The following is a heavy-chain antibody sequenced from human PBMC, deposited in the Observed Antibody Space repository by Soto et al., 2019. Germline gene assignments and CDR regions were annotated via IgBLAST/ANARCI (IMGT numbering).Heavy chain of an antibody. D-gene: IGHD2-21*02. J-gene: IGHJ4*02. CDR1: GGTFSNYP. Sequence: VQLVQSGAEVKKPGSSVKVSCKASGGTFSNYPFIWVRQAPGQGLDWMGGIIPIFGTTDYGQRFQGRVTITADESTNTAYLELSSLTSDDTAVYYCARGLYCGGGCYSHSDYWGQGTLVTVSS. V-gene: IGHV1-69*01. CDR3: ARGLYCGGGCYSHSDY. CDR2: IIPIFGTT.